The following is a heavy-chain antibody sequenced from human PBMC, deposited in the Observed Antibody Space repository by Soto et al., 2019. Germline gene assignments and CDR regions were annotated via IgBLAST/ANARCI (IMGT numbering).Heavy chain of an antibody. J-gene: IGHJ4*02. CDR3: AREKGVGATPPGIFDY. D-gene: IGHD1-26*01. CDR2: IWYDESEK. CDR1: GFTFSSHG. Sequence: PGGSLRLSCAASGFTFSSHGMHWVRQAPGKGLEWVAIIWYDESEKYYADSVKGRFTISRDNSKNTLYLQMDSLRAEDTAVYYCAREKGVGATPPGIFDYWGQGTLVTVSS. V-gene: IGHV3-33*01.